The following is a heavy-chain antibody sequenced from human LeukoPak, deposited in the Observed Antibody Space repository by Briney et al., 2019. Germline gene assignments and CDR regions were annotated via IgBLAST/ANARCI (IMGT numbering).Heavy chain of an antibody. CDR1: GGSFSGYY. CDR2: INHSGST. V-gene: IGHV4-34*01. D-gene: IGHD2-21*02. Sequence: SETLSLTCAVYGGSFSGYYRSWIRQPPGKGLEWIGEINHSGSTNYNPSLKSRVTISVDTSKNQFSLKLSSVTAADTAVYYCARARPATAIVPYYFDYWGQGTLVTVSS. J-gene: IGHJ4*02. CDR3: ARARPATAIVPYYFDY.